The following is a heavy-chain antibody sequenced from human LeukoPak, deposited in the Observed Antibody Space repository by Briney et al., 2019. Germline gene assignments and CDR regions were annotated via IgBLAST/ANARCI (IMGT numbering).Heavy chain of an antibody. J-gene: IGHJ4*02. D-gene: IGHD3-9*01. CDR3: ARRQFWTRYDILTGYYFDY. CDR1: GYSFTSYW. V-gene: IGHV5-51*01. Sequence: GESLKISCKGSGYSFTSYWIGWVRQMPGKGLEWMGIIYPGDSDTRYSPSFQGQVTISADKSISTAYLQWSSLKASDTAMYYCARRQFWTRYDILTGYYFDYWGQGTLVTVSS. CDR2: IYPGDSDT.